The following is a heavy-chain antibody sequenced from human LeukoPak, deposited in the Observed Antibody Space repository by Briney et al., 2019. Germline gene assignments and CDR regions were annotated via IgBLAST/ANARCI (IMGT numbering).Heavy chain of an antibody. Sequence: PSETLSLTCTVSGGSISSSTYYWGWIRQPPGKGLEWIGSIYYSGSTYYNPSLKSRVTISVDTSKNQFSLKLSSVTAADTAVYYCARGKYVLHDSSGYHGDAFDIWGQGTMVTVSS. CDR1: GGSISSSTYY. CDR2: IYYSGST. J-gene: IGHJ3*02. CDR3: ARGKYVLHDSSGYHGDAFDI. V-gene: IGHV4-39*07. D-gene: IGHD3-22*01.